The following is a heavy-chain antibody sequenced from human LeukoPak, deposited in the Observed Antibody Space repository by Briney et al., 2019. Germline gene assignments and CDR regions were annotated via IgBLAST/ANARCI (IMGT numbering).Heavy chain of an antibody. Sequence: ASLKVSCKASGYTFTSYYMHWVRQAPGQGLEWMGIINPSGGSTSYTQKFQGRVTMTRDTSTSTVYMELSSLRSEDTAVYYCAREGFPPKISDFWSGLGPYYYYGMDVWGQGTTVTVSS. V-gene: IGHV1-46*01. CDR1: GYTFTSYY. D-gene: IGHD3-3*01. CDR3: AREGFPPKISDFWSGLGPYYYYGMDV. CDR2: INPSGGST. J-gene: IGHJ6*02.